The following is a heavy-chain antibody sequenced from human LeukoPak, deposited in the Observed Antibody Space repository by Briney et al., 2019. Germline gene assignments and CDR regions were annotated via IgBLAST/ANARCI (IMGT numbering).Heavy chain of an antibody. J-gene: IGHJ4*02. CDR3: AKAGSWYAVRVYFDY. CDR2: IYSGGST. CDR1: GFTVSSNY. V-gene: IGHV3-53*05. D-gene: IGHD6-13*01. Sequence: GGSLRLSCAASGFTVSSNYVSWVRQAPGKGLEWVSVIYSGGSTYYADSVKGRFTISRDNSKNTLYLQMNSLRAEDTAVYYCAKAGSWYAVRVYFDYWGQGTLVTVSS.